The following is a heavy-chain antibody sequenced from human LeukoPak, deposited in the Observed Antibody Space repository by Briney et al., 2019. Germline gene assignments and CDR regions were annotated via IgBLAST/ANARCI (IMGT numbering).Heavy chain of an antibody. J-gene: IGHJ6*03. V-gene: IGHV4-61*02. CDR3: ARDKGVQLPTYYYYYMDV. Sequence: SETLSLTCTVSGGSISSGSYYWSWIRQPAGKGLEWIGRIYTSGSTNYNPSLKSRVTISVDTSKNQFSLKLSSVTAADTAVYYCARDKGVQLPTYYYYYMDVWGKGTTVTVSS. D-gene: IGHD1-26*01. CDR1: GGSISSGSYY. CDR2: IYTSGST.